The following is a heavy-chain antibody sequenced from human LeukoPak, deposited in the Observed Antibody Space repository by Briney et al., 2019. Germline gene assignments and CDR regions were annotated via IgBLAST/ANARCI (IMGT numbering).Heavy chain of an antibody. Sequence: ASVKVSCKASGYTFTSYYMHWVRQAPGQGLEWMGIINPSGGSTSYAQKSQGRVTMTRDTSTSTVYMELSSLRSEDTAVYYCARAYYYDSSGTAFDIWGQGTMVTVSS. J-gene: IGHJ3*02. CDR1: GYTFTSYY. V-gene: IGHV1-46*01. CDR2: INPSGGST. D-gene: IGHD3-22*01. CDR3: ARAYYYDSSGTAFDI.